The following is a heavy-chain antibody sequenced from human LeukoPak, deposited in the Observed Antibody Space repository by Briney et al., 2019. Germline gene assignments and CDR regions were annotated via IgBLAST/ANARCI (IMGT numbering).Heavy chain of an antibody. CDR2: IPYSGST. D-gene: IGHD3-10*01. CDR1: GYSISSGYY. Sequence: SETLSLTCTVSGYSISSGYYWGWIRQPPGKGLEWIGSIPYSGSTYYNPSLKSRLTISVDTSKNQFSLKLSSVTAADTAVYYCARCKDYYVSGSYYKTFDYWGQGTLVTVSS. CDR3: ARCKDYYVSGSYYKTFDY. J-gene: IGHJ4*02. V-gene: IGHV4-38-2*02.